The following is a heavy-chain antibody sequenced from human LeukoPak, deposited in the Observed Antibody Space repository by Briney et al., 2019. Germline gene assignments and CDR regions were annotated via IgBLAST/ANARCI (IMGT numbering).Heavy chain of an antibody. CDR3: ATDVWNDSSQFDY. D-gene: IGHD3-22*01. J-gene: IGHJ4*02. Sequence: ASVKVSCKVSGYTLTELSMHWVRQAPGKGLEWMGGFDPEDGETIYAQKFQGRVTMTEDTSTNTAYMELSSLRSEDTAVYYCATDVWNDSSQFDYWGQGTLVTVSS. CDR2: FDPEDGET. V-gene: IGHV1-24*01. CDR1: GYTLTELS.